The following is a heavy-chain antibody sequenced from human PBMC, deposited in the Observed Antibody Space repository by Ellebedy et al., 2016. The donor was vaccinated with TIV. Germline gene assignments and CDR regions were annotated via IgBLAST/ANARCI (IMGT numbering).Heavy chain of an antibody. CDR1: GFTFGDYA. CDR3: TRDWVWGIAAAVSWFDP. V-gene: IGHV3-49*04. J-gene: IGHJ5*02. D-gene: IGHD6-13*01. Sequence: PGGSLRLSCTASGFTFGDYAMSWVRQAPGKGLEWVGFIRSKAYGGTTEYAASVKGRFTISRDDSKSIAYLQMNSLKTEDTAVYYCTRDWVWGIAAAVSWFDPWGQGTLVTVSS. CDR2: IRSKAYGGTT.